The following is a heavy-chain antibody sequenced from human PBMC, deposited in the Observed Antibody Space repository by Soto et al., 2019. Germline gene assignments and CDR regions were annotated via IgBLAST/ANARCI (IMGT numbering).Heavy chain of an antibody. CDR2: ISGYNGNT. J-gene: IGHJ4*02. Sequence: QVQLVQSGAEVKKPGASVKVSCKASGYTFTNYGFSWVRQAPGQGLEWMGWISGYNGNTNYAERLQGRVTMTPDTATGTAYMEMKSLRYDYTAVDYCAREGQLGYWGQGTPGTVSS. V-gene: IGHV1-18*01. D-gene: IGHD6-6*01. CDR3: AREGQLGY. CDR1: GYTFTNYG.